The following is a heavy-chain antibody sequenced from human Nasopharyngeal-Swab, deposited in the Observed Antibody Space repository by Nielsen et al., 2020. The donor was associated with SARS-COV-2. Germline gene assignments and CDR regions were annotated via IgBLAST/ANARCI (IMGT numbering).Heavy chain of an antibody. D-gene: IGHD3-16*01. CDR1: GFTFNTYH. J-gene: IGHJ4*02. Sequence: GESLKISCAASGFTFNTYHMSWVRQTPGKGLEWVAHINGDGREKYYVDSLKGRFTISRDNAQNSLHLQMTSLGAEDTAVYYCARDLGGYFDYWGQGTLVTVSS. CDR2: INGDGREK. V-gene: IGHV3-7*01. CDR3: ARDLGGYFDY.